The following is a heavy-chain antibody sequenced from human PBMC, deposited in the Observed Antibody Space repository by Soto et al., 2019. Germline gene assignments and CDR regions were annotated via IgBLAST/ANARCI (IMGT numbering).Heavy chain of an antibody. CDR3: AKTISGYFWAGDS. Sequence: EVQLSESGGGLVQPGGSLRLSCAASGFTFSSYAISWVRQAPGKGLEWVSGIGGSGDNTYYADSVRGRFTISRDNSRNTLYLQMNSLIAEDTALYYCAKTISGYFWAGDSWGRGILVTVSS. J-gene: IGHJ4*02. V-gene: IGHV3-23*01. CDR1: GFTFSSYA. CDR2: IGGSGDNT. D-gene: IGHD2-21*01.